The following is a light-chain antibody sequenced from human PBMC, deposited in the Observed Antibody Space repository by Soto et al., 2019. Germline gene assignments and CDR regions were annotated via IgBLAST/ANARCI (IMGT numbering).Light chain of an antibody. CDR1: QSVGDY. CDR3: QQRSKLPRT. J-gene: IGKJ4*01. V-gene: IGKV3-11*01. CDR2: GAS. Sequence: EILLTQSPATLSLSPGERATLSCRASQSVGDYLAWYQQRPGQAPRLLIYGASKRATGIPARFSASGSETDFTLTISSLEHDDFAVYFCQQRSKLPRTCGGGTKIEVK.